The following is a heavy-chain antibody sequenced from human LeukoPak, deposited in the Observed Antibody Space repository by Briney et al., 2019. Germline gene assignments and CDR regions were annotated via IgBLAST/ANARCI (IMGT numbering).Heavy chain of an antibody. Sequence: PGGSLRLSCAASGFTFSDYYMSWIRQAPGKGLEWVSYISSSSSYTNYADSVKGRFTISRDNSKNTLYLQMNSLRAEDTAVYYCGTPPPRRLAFDYWGRGTLVTVPS. CDR2: ISSSSSYT. D-gene: IGHD1-14*01. CDR3: GTPPPRRLAFDY. V-gene: IGHV3-11*06. J-gene: IGHJ4*02. CDR1: GFTFSDYY.